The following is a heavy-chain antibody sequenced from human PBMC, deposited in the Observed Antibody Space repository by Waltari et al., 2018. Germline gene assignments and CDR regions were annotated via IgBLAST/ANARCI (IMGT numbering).Heavy chain of an antibody. D-gene: IGHD2-15*01. Sequence: QVQLVQSGAEVKKPGASVKVSCKASGYTFTSYGISWVRQAPGQGLEWMGWISAYNGNTNYAQKLQVRVTMTTDTSTSTAYMELRSLRSDDTAVYYCARGAGRYCSGGSCYSGGDYWGQGTLVTVSS. CDR3: ARGAGRYCSGGSCYSGGDY. J-gene: IGHJ4*02. CDR2: ISAYNGNT. CDR1: GYTFTSYG. V-gene: IGHV1-18*01.